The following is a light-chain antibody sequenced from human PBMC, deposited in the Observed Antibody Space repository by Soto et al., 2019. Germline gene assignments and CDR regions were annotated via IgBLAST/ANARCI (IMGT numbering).Light chain of an antibody. V-gene: IGKV1-39*01. CDR3: QQSYSTPLYT. Sequence: GDRVTITCRASQSISSYLNWYQQKPEKAPKLLIYAASSLQSGVPSRFSGSGSGTDFTLTISSLQPEDFATYYCQQSYSTPLYTFGQGTKLEIK. CDR2: AAS. J-gene: IGKJ2*01. CDR1: QSISSY.